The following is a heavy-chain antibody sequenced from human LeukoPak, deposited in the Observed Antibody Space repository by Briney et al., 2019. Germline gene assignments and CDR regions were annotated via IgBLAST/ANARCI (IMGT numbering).Heavy chain of an antibody. D-gene: IGHD5-12*01. Sequence: ASVKVSCKASGYTFTGYYMHWVRQAPGQGLGWVGWTSAYNGNTDYAQKFQGRVTMTTDSSTSTAYMELRSLRSDDTAVYYCARDLPADTGYETHDYWGQGTLVTVPS. CDR3: ARDLPADTGYETHDY. V-gene: IGHV1-18*04. CDR1: GYTFTGYY. CDR2: TSAYNGNT. J-gene: IGHJ4*02.